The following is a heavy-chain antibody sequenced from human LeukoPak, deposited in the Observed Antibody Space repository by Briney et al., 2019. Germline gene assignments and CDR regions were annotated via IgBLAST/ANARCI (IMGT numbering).Heavy chain of an antibody. CDR1: GFTFSSYA. CDR3: ARSFPVGSSWYFSTFYGMDV. V-gene: IGHV3-30-3*01. CDR2: ISYDGSNK. D-gene: IGHD6-13*01. J-gene: IGHJ6*02. Sequence: GRSLRLSCAASGFTFSSYAMHWVRQAPGKGLEWVAVISYDGSNKYYADSVKGRFTISRDNSKNTLYLQMNSLRAEDTAVYYCARSFPVGSSWYFSTFYGMDVWGQGTTVTVSS.